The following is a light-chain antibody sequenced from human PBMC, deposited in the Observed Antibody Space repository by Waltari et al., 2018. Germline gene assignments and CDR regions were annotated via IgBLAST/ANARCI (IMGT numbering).Light chain of an antibody. J-gene: IGKJ2*01. CDR1: QTITNW. V-gene: IGKV1-5*01. CDR3: QHYNSFSHIYT. Sequence: IQMTQSPSTLSASVGDRVTITCRARQTITNWLAWYQQKPGKAPNVLIYDASTLESGVPSRFSGSGSGTEFTLTINSLQPDDFATYYCQHYNSFSHIYTFGQGTKLEI. CDR2: DAS.